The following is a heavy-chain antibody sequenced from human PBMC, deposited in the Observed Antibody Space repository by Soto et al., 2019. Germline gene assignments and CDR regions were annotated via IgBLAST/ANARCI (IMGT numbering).Heavy chain of an antibody. CDR3: TRDPNGDHIGAFDF. J-gene: IGHJ3*01. D-gene: IGHD4-17*01. Sequence: EVQVLESGGGLVQPGGSLRLSYSTSEFTFSAYAMTWVRQPPGEGLEWVASISGSGGDTSYADSVKGRFSIFRDNSKNTLYLRMYSLRVEDTAVYYCTRDPNGDHIGAFDFWGQGILVTVSS. V-gene: IGHV3-23*01. CDR1: EFTFSAYA. CDR2: ISGSGGDT.